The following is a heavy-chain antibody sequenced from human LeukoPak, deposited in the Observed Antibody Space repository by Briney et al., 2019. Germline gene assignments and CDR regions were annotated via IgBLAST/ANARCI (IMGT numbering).Heavy chain of an antibody. D-gene: IGHD2-21*02. J-gene: IGHJ4*02. CDR1: GGTFSSYA. CDR3: ARGVRGLTAIYFDY. V-gene: IGHV1-69*05. Sequence: GASVKVSCKASGGTFSSYAISWVRQAPGQGPEWMGGIIPIFGTANYAQKFQGRVTITTDESTSTAYMELSSLRSEDTAVYYCARGVRGLTAIYFDYWGQGTLVTVSS. CDR2: IIPIFGTA.